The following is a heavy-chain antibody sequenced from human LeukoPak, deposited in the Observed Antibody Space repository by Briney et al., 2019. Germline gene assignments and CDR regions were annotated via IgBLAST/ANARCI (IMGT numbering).Heavy chain of an antibody. Sequence: ASVTVSFTSSGFTFTVFYMHWVRQAPGQGLEWIGCINPNSGGTYYAQKFQDRVIMTRDTSISTAYMELSRLRSDDTAMYYCARGHNFMITFGGVIVDWGQGTLVTVSS. D-gene: IGHD3-16*02. CDR3: ARGHNFMITFGGVIVD. J-gene: IGHJ4*02. CDR1: GFTFTVFY. V-gene: IGHV1-2*02. CDR2: INPNSGGT.